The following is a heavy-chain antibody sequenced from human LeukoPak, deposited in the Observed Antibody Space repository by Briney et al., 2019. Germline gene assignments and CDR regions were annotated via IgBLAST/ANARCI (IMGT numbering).Heavy chain of an antibody. D-gene: IGHD3-22*01. J-gene: IGHJ4*02. V-gene: IGHV1-8*01. CDR2: MSPNSGDT. CDR3: ARMAVNYYDSSGYYSQYYFDY. Sequence: PGASVKVSCKASGYTFTSYDFNWVRQATGQRPEWMGWMSPNSGDTGYAQKFQDRVTMTRNTSISTAYMELSSLRSDDTAVYYCARMAVNYYDSSGYYSQYYFDYWGQGTLVTVSS. CDR1: GYTFTSYD.